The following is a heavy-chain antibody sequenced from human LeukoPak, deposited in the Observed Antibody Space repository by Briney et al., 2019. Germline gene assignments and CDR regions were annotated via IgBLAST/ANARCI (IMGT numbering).Heavy chain of an antibody. J-gene: IGHJ4*02. Sequence: GESLKISCKGSGYSFSNXXXXXXXXXPGXXLEWMGIIYPADSDTRYSPSFQGQVTXXXXKSISTAYLQWSSLKASDTATYYCARGASGYDYDYWGQGTLVTVSS. CDR2: IYPADSDT. CDR1: GYSFSNXX. V-gene: IGHV5-51*01. CDR3: ARGASGYDYDY. D-gene: IGHD5-12*01.